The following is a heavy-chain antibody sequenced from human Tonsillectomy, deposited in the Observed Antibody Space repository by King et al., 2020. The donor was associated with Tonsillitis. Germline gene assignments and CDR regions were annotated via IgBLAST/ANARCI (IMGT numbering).Heavy chain of an antibody. V-gene: IGHV5-51*01. D-gene: IGHD3-10*01. CDR2: IYPGDSDT. CDR3: ARGTMVRGVISTIDY. CDR1: GYSFTSYW. Sequence: EGQLVQSGAEVKKPGESLKISCKGSGYSFTSYWIGWVRQMPGKGLEWMGIIYPGDSDTRYSPSFQGQVTISADKSISTAYLQWSSLKASDTPMYYCARGTMVRGVISTIDYWGQGTLVTVSS. J-gene: IGHJ4*02.